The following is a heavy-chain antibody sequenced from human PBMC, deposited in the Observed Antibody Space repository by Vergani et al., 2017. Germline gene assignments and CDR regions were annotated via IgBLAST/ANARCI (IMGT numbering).Heavy chain of an antibody. D-gene: IGHD6-19*01. V-gene: IGHV4-39*01. CDR2: IYYSGST. CDR3: ARHSXVEWLVKLGWIDP. Sequence: QLQLQESGPGLVKPSATLSLTCSVSGASIRSSNDYWGWIRQPPGKGLEWIASIYYSGSTYYNPSLKSRVTISVDTSKNQFSLKLSSVTASDTAVYFCARHSXVEWLVKLGWIDPWGQGILVTVSS. J-gene: IGHJ5*02. CDR1: GASIRSSNDY.